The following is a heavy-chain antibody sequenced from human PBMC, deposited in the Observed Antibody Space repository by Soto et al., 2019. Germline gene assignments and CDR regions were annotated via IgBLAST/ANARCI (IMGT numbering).Heavy chain of an antibody. CDR2: ITDTGGDA. D-gene: IGHD3-10*01. V-gene: IGHV3-23*01. CDR3: ARGSTDSYPGSRIFDF. Sequence: LRLSCVASGLTFGSRAMTWVRQAPGEGLQWVSTITDTGGDAKYADSVRGRFVISRDNSKKTLYLQMTSLTAEDSAMYYCARGSTDSYPGSRIFDFWGRGTLLTVSS. CDR1: GLTFGSRA. J-gene: IGHJ4*02.